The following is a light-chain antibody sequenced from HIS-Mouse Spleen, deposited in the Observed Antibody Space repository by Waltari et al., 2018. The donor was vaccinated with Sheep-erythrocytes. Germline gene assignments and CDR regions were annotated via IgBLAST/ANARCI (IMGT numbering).Light chain of an antibody. V-gene: IGLV1-44*01. J-gene: IGLJ2*01. CDR2: SNN. CDR3: AAWDDSLNGVV. CDR1: RSNIGSNT. Sequence: QSVLTPPPSASGTPGQRVTISCSGCRSNIGSNTVNWYQQLPGPAPKLLIYSNNQLPSGVPDRFSGSKSGTSASLAISGLQSEDEADYYCAAWDDSLNGVVFGGGTKLTVL.